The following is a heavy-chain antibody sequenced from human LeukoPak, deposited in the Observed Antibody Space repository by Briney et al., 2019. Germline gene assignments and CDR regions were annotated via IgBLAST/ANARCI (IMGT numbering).Heavy chain of an antibody. CDR2: ISGSSIYT. Sequence: KAGGSLRLSCAASGFTISDYHMTWIRQAPGKGLEWVSYISGSSIYTRYADSVKGRFTISRDNAKNSLYLQMNSLRAEDTALYYCVRDISGYYFDYWGQGTLVTVSS. CDR3: VRDISGYYFDY. CDR1: GFTISDYH. J-gene: IGHJ4*02. D-gene: IGHD3-22*01. V-gene: IGHV3-11*05.